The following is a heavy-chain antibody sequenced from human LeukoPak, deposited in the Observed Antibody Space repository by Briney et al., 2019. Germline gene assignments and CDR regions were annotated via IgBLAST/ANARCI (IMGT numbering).Heavy chain of an antibody. Sequence: GGSLRLSCAASGFTFTNYWMGWVRQAPGKGLEWVANIKQDGSEKYYVDSVKGRLTVSRDNAKSSLYLQMNSLRAEDTAVYYCARVQGSSGPGIFEYWGQGTLVTVSS. D-gene: IGHD6-19*01. CDR2: IKQDGSEK. V-gene: IGHV3-7*01. CDR3: ARVQGSSGPGIFEY. CDR1: GFTFTNYW. J-gene: IGHJ4*02.